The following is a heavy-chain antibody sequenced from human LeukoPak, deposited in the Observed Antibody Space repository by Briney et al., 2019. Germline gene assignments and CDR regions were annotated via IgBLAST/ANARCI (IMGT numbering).Heavy chain of an antibody. Sequence: GGSLRLSCAASGFTFSNYDMSWVRQAPGKGLDWVSSISDSGGSTHYADSVKGRFTISRDNSKNTLYLQMTNLRAADTAVYYCAKDLSRAVAADWFDPWDQGSLVTVSS. CDR2: ISDSGGST. J-gene: IGHJ5*02. CDR1: GFTFSNYD. D-gene: IGHD6-19*01. CDR3: AKDLSRAVAADWFDP. V-gene: IGHV3-23*01.